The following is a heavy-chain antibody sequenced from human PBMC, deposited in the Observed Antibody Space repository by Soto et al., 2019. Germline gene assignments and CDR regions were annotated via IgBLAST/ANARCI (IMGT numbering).Heavy chain of an antibody. J-gene: IGHJ6*03. D-gene: IGHD4-17*01. CDR2: ISAYNGNT. CDR3: ARVHDDYGDYKLNGDYYYYMDV. V-gene: IGHV1-18*01. Sequence: GASVKVSCKASGYTFTSYGISWVRQAPGQGLEWMGWISAYNGNTNYAQKLQGRVTMTTDTSTSTAYMELRSLRSDDTAVYYCARVHDDYGDYKLNGDYYYYMDVWGKGTTVTVSS. CDR1: GYTFTSYG.